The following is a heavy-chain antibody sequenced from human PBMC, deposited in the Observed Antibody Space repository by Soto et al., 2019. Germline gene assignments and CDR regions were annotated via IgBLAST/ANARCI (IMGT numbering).Heavy chain of an antibody. CDR3: AKDAVPYNGKWDWFDP. V-gene: IGHV3-23*01. CDR2: IGGVGTDR. CDR1: GFTFSDYA. Sequence: DVQLLESGGGLVQPGGFLRLSCAASGFTFSDYAMTWVRQAPGKGPEWVSSIGGVGTDRCYADSVKGRFTISRDNSKNTLFLQMSSLRSDDTAVYYCAKDAVPYNGKWDWFDPWGQGTLVTVSS. D-gene: IGHD1-20*01. J-gene: IGHJ5*02.